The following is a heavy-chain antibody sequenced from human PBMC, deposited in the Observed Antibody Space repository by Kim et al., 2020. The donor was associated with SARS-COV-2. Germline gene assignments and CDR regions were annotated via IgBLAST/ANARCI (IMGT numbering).Heavy chain of an antibody. D-gene: IGHD3-16*01. CDR1: GYSISSNYW. V-gene: IGHV4-28*01. CDR3: ARYDGPLGWFDP. J-gene: IGHJ5*02. Sequence: SETLSLTCTVSGYSISSNYWWAWIRQPPGKGLEWIGYIHYNGETDPNPSLKSRITMSVDTPKNQISLKLRSVTAVDAAVSLCARYDGPLGWFDPWGQG. CDR2: IHYNGET.